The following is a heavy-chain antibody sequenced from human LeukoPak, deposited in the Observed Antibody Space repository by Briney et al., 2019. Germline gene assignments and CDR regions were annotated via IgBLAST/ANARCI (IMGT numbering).Heavy chain of an antibody. CDR3: ARHLREYAFDY. V-gene: IGHV3-66*02. CDR2: IYITGST. J-gene: IGHJ4*02. D-gene: IGHD2-8*01. CDR1: GFTVNGKY. Sequence: GGSLRLSCAASGFTVNGKYMSWVRQAPGKGLEWVSVIYITGSTYYADYVKGRFTVSRDTSSNTVYLQMNSLTAEDTAVYYCARHLREYAFDYWGQGTLVTVSS.